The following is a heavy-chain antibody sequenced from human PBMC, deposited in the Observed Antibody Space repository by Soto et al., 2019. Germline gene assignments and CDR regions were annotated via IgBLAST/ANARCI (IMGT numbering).Heavy chain of an antibody. J-gene: IGHJ4*02. CDR3: ATYGSAGNFDF. V-gene: IGHV4-59*01. Sequence: PSETLSLTCTVSGGSFSSFYWSWVRQPPGKGLEWIGYVYYSGTTNYNPSLKSRVSISVDTSKNQFSLKLTSVTAADTAVYYCATYGSAGNFDFSCQGTLDIGSS. CDR1: GGSFSSFY. CDR2: VYYSGTT. D-gene: IGHD2-15*01.